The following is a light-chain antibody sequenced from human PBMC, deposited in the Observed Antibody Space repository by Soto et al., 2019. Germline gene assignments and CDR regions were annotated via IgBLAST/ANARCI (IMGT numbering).Light chain of an antibody. CDR3: QQLRSYPIT. CDR2: RAS. Sequence: DIQMTQSPSSLSASVGDRVTITCRASQNIDSYLVWSQQKPGKAPKSLIYRASKLQSGVPSRFSGSRSGTDFTLTISNVQPEDFGTYYCQQLRSYPITFGQGTRLEIK. J-gene: IGKJ5*01. CDR1: QNIDSY. V-gene: IGKV1-16*01.